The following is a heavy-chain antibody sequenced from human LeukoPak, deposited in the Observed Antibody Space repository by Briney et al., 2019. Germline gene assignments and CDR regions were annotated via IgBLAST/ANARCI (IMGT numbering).Heavy chain of an antibody. D-gene: IGHD1-14*01. J-gene: IGHJ4*02. Sequence: GGSLRLSCAASGFTLSNYGMLWVRQAPGKGLEWVAFIRYDGNNKLYADSMKGRFTISRDNSKNTLYLHINSLRAEDTAVYYCVKDNPLDYWGQGTLVTVSS. V-gene: IGHV3-30*02. CDR3: VKDNPLDY. CDR2: IRYDGNNK. CDR1: GFTLSNYG.